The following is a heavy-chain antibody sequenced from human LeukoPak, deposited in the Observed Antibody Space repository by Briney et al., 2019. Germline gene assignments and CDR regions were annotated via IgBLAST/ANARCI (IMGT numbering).Heavy chain of an antibody. V-gene: IGHV3-64D*06. J-gene: IGHJ4*02. CDR1: GFTFNSYP. Sequence: GGSLRLSCSASGFTFNSYPVHWVRQAPGKGLEYVSGISRNGGSTYYADSVKGRFTISRDNSKNTLYLQMSSLRAEDTAVYYCVKIGWFGELLFYYFDYWGQGTLVTVSS. CDR3: VKIGWFGELLFYYFDY. CDR2: ISRNGGST. D-gene: IGHD3-10*01.